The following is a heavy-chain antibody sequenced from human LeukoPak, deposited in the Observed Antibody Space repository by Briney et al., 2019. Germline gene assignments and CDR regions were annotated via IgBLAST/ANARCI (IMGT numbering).Heavy chain of an antibody. D-gene: IGHD2-15*01. CDR3: ARGYCSGGSCSYYFDY. Sequence: SETLSLTCTVSGYSISSGYYWGWIRQPPGKGLEWIGSIYHSGSTYYNPPLKSRVTISVDTSKNQFSLKLSSVTAADTAVYYCARGYCSGGSCSYYFDYWGQGTLVTVSS. CDR1: GYSISSGYY. V-gene: IGHV4-38-2*02. J-gene: IGHJ4*02. CDR2: IYHSGST.